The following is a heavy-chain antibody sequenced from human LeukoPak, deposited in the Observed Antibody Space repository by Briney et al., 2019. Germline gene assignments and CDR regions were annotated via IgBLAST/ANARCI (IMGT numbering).Heavy chain of an antibody. CDR1: GYIFTSYN. V-gene: IGHV1-46*01. CDR3: ARAMNSWFLLDLDY. J-gene: IGHJ4*02. D-gene: IGHD3-22*01. CDR2: INSSGGST. Sequence: ASVKVSCKASGYIFTSYNMYWVRQAPGQGLEWMGIINSSGGSTNYAQKFQGRVTMTRDTSTSTVYMELSSLRSDDTAMYYCARAMNSWFLLDLDYWGQGNLVTVSS.